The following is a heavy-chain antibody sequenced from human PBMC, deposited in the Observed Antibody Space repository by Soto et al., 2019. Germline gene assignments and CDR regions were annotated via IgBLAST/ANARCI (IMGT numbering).Heavy chain of an antibody. V-gene: IGHV3-23*01. CDR2: ISGSGGST. J-gene: IGHJ5*02. Sequence: GGSLRLSCAASGFTFSSYAMSWVRQAPGKGLEWVSAISGSGGSTYYADSVKGRFTISRDNSKNTLYLQMNSLRAEDTAVYYCAKDSDIVVVPAPGWFDPWGQGTLVTVSS. CDR1: GFTFSSYA. D-gene: IGHD2-2*01. CDR3: AKDSDIVVVPAPGWFDP.